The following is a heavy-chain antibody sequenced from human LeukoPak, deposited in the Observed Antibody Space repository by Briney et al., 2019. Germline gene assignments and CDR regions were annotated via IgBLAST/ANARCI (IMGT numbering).Heavy chain of an antibody. D-gene: IGHD1-26*01. V-gene: IGHV4-30-4*01. J-gene: IGHJ4*02. CDR2: IYYSGST. Sequence: PSETLSLTCTVSGGSISSGDYYWSWIRQPPGKGLEWIGYIYYSGSTYYNPSLKSRVTISVDTSKNQFSLKLSSVTAADTAVYYCARVSGVVGAPIDYWGQGTLVTVSS. CDR3: ARVSGVVGAPIDY. CDR1: GGSISSGDYY.